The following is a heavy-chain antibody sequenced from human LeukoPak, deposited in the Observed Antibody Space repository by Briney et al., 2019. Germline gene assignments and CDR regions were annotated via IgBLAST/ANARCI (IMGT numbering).Heavy chain of an antibody. CDR2: ISAYNGNT. Sequence: ASVKVSCKASGYTFTSYGISWVRQAPGQGLEWMGWISAYNGNTNYAQKLQGRVTMTTDTSASTAYMELRSLRSDDTAVYYCARVVGALSEYYFDYWGQGTLVTVSS. D-gene: IGHD1-26*01. V-gene: IGHV1-18*01. J-gene: IGHJ4*02. CDR3: ARVVGALSEYYFDY. CDR1: GYTFTSYG.